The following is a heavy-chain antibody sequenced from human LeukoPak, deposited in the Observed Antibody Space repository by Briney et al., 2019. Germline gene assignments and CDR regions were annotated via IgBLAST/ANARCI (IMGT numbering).Heavy chain of an antibody. CDR2: ISGSGGST. CDR3: AKVRYSSGWYTYSPDY. D-gene: IGHD6-19*01. J-gene: IGHJ4*02. V-gene: IGHV3-23*01. Sequence: GGSLRLSCAASGFTLSSYAMSWVRQAPGKGLEWVSAISGSGGSTYYADSVKGRFTISRDNSKNTLYLQMNSLRAEDTAVYYCAKVRYSSGWYTYSPDYWGQGTLVTVSS. CDR1: GFTLSSYA.